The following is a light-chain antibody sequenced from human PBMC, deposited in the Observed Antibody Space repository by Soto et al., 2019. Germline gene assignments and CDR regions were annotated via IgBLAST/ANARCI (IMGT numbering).Light chain of an antibody. V-gene: IGKV1-9*01. Sequence: DIQLTQSPSFLSASVGDRVTITCRASQGISSHLAWYQQQPGKAPKLLIYVASTLQSGVPSRFSGSGSGTEFTLTISGLQPDDFASYYCQQLNSYPITFGPRTRLEIK. CDR1: QGISSH. J-gene: IGKJ5*01. CDR3: QQLNSYPIT. CDR2: VAS.